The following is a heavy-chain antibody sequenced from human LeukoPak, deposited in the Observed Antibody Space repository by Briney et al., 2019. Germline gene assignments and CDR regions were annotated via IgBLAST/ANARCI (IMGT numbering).Heavy chain of an antibody. V-gene: IGHV3-23*01. CDR3: AKGVRQQLVRAYYFDY. CDR2: ISAGGGST. Sequence: AGGSLRLSCAASGFTLGSYAMSWVRQAPGKGLEWVSAISAGGGSTYFTDSVRGRFTNSRDNSKNTLYLQMNSLRAEDTGVYYCAKGVRQQLVRAYYFDYWGQGALVTVSS. D-gene: IGHD6-6*01. J-gene: IGHJ4*02. CDR1: GFTLGSYA.